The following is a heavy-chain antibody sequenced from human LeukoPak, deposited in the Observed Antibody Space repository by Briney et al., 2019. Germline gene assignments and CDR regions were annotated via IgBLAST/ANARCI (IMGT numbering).Heavy chain of an antibody. D-gene: IGHD3-3*01. V-gene: IGHV3-30*02. CDR1: GFTFSSYT. CDR3: AKGITITTKFDY. J-gene: IGHJ4*02. Sequence: GGSLRLSCAASGFTFSSYTMSWVRQAPGKGLEWVAFIRYDGSNKYYADSVKGRFTISRDNSKNTLYLQMNSLRAEDTAVYYCAKGITITTKFDYWGQGTLVTVSS. CDR2: IRYDGSNK.